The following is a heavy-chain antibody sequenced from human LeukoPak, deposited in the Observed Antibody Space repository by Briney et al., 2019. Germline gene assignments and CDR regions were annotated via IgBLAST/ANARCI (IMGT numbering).Heavy chain of an antibody. J-gene: IGHJ4*02. V-gene: IGHV3-23*01. D-gene: IGHD3-3*01. CDR3: AKSIADFWSGFYPSYFDY. CDR2: ISGSGDST. Sequence: PGGSLRLSCAASGFPFSSYAMSWVRQAPGKGLEWVSGISGSGDSTYYADSVKGRFTISRDNSKHTLYLQMNSLRAEDTAVYYCAKSIADFWSGFYPSYFDYWGQGTLVTVSS. CDR1: GFPFSSYA.